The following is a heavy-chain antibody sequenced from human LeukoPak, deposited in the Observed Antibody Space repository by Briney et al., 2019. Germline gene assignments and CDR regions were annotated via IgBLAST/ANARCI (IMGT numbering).Heavy chain of an antibody. Sequence: AGGSLRLSCAASGFTFSDYYMGWIRQAPGKGLECISYISSSGTTIYYADSVKGRFTISRDNAKNSLYLQMNSLRAEDTAVYYCARTLVGATRPYYFDYWGQGTLVTVSS. J-gene: IGHJ4*02. CDR3: ARTLVGATRPYYFDY. CDR1: GFTFSDYY. CDR2: ISSSGTTI. D-gene: IGHD1-26*01. V-gene: IGHV3-11*04.